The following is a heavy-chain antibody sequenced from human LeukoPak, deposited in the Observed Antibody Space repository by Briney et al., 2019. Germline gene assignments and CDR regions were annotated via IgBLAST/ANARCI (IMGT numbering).Heavy chain of an antibody. CDR1: GYTFTGYY. Sequence: GASVKVSCKASGYTFTGYYMHWVRQAPGQGLEWMGWINPNSGGTNYAQKFQGRVTMTRDTSISTAYMELSRLRSDDTAVYYCATEGGLGLGENWFDPWGQGTLVTVSS. D-gene: IGHD3/OR15-3a*01. CDR2: INPNSGGT. J-gene: IGHJ5*02. CDR3: ATEGGLGLGENWFDP. V-gene: IGHV1-2*02.